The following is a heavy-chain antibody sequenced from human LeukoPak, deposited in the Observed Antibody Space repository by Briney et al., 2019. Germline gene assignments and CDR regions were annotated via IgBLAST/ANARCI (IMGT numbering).Heavy chain of an antibody. V-gene: IGHV4-34*01. CDR2: INHSGST. Sequence: SETLSLTCAVYGGSFSGYYWSRIRQPPGKGLEWIGEINHSGSTNYNPSLKSRVTISVDTSKNQFSLKLSSVTAADTAVYYCAALAPIVVVVAATHAFDIWGQGTMVTVSS. J-gene: IGHJ3*02. D-gene: IGHD2-15*01. CDR3: AALAPIVVVVAATHAFDI. CDR1: GGSFSGYY.